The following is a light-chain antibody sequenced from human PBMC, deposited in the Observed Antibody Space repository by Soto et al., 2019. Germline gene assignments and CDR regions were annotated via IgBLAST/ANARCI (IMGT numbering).Light chain of an antibody. J-gene: IGKJ2*01. Sequence: EIVMTQSPATLSVSPGERATLSCRASQNISSNLAWYQQKPGQPPRLLIYGASTGATGIPARFSGSGSGTEFTLTISSLQSEDFAVYYCQQFNSWPYTFGQGTKLEIK. V-gene: IGKV3-15*01. CDR3: QQFNSWPYT. CDR2: GAS. CDR1: QNISSN.